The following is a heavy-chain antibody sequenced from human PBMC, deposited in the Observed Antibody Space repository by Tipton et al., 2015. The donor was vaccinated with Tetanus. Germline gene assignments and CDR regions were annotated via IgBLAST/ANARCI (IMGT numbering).Heavy chain of an antibody. CDR2: IYSGGST. D-gene: IGHD3-10*01. J-gene: IGHJ4*02. CDR1: GFTVSSNY. CDR3: ARGYYYGSGSYYNPPFFDY. Sequence: SLRLSCAASGFTVSSNYMSWVRQAPGKGLEWVSVIYSGGSTYYADSVKGRFTISRDNSKNTLYLQMNSLRAEDTAVYYCARGYYYGSGSYYNPPFFDYWVQGTLVTVSS. V-gene: IGHV3-53*01.